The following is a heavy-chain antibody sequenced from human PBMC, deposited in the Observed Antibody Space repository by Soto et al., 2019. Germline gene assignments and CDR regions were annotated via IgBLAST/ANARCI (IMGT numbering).Heavy chain of an antibody. D-gene: IGHD2-2*01. J-gene: IGHJ3*02. V-gene: IGHV3-23*01. CDR2: ISGSGGST. CDR1: GFTFSSYA. Sequence: PGGSLRLSCASSGFTFSSYAMSLVRQAPGKGLEWVSAISGSGGSTYYADSVKGRFTISRDNSKNTLYLQMNSLRAEDTAVYYCAKDSNIVVVPAAISVPDAFDIWGQGTMVTVSS. CDR3: AKDSNIVVVPAAISVPDAFDI.